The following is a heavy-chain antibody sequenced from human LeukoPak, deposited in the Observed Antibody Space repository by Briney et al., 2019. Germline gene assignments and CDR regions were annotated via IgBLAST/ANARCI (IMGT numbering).Heavy chain of an antibody. Sequence: SGTLSLTCAVFGGPISSSNWWSWVRQPPGKGLEWIGEIYHSGSTNYNPSLKSRVTISVDKSKNQFSLKLSSVTAADTAVYYCARGREGDSSGWYNDDYWGQGTLVTVSS. V-gene: IGHV4-4*02. CDR1: GGPISSSNW. CDR2: IYHSGST. D-gene: IGHD6-19*01. CDR3: ARGREGDSSGWYNDDY. J-gene: IGHJ4*02.